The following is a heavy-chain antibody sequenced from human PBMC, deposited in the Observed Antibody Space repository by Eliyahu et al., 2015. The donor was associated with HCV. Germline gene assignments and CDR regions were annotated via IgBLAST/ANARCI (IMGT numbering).Heavy chain of an antibody. CDR1: GVTVSSNY. Sequence: EVQLVESGGGLIQPGGSLRLSCAASGVTVSSNYXSWVRQAPGKGLQWVSLLSTGGSSYYADSVKGRFTISRDNSKNTLYLQMNSLRVEDTAVYYCARAADGNTRSRGPFDYWGQGTLVTVSS. V-gene: IGHV3-53*01. CDR2: LSTGGSS. D-gene: IGHD5-24*01. J-gene: IGHJ4*02. CDR3: ARAADGNTRSRGPFDY.